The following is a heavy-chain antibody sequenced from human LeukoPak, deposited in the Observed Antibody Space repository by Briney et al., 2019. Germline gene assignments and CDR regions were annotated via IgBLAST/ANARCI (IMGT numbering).Heavy chain of an antibody. CDR3: AELGITMIGGV. CDR2: LYSGGST. CDR1: GFTVSTNY. J-gene: IGHJ6*04. V-gene: IGHV3-66*01. D-gene: IGHD3-10*02. Sequence: GSLRLSCAASGFTVSTNYMSWVRQAPGKGLEWVSVLYSGGSTYYADSVQGRFTISRDNSKNTLYLQMNSLRADDMAVYYCAELGITMIGGVWGKGTTVTISS.